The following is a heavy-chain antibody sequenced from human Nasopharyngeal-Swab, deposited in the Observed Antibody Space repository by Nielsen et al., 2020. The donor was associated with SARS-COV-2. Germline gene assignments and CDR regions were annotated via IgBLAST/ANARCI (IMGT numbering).Heavy chain of an antibody. CDR1: GLTFGNYS. D-gene: IGHD1-26*01. V-gene: IGHV3-21*01. CDR3: ARDGGEHYMDV. J-gene: IGHJ6*03. Sequence: GESLKISCPGSGLTFGNYSMNWVRQAPGKGLDWVSSISSSSSYIYYADSVKGRFTISRDNAKNSLYLQMNSLRAEDTAVYYCARDGGEHYMDVWGKGTTVTVSS. CDR2: ISSSSSYI.